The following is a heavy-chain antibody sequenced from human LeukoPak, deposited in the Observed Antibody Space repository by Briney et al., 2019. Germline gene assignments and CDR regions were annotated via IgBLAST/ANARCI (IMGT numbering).Heavy chain of an antibody. J-gene: IGHJ3*02. CDR2: INHSGST. Sequence: SETLSLTCAVYGGSFSGYYWSWIRQPPGKGLEWIGEINHSGSTNYNLSLKSRVTISVDTSKNQFSLKLSSVTAADTAVYYCARDANAFDIWGQGTMVTVSS. CDR3: ARDANAFDI. D-gene: IGHD2-2*01. CDR1: GGSFSGYY. V-gene: IGHV4-34*01.